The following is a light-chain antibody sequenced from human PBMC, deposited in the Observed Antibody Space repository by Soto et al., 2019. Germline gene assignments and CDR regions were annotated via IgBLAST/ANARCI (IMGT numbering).Light chain of an antibody. CDR2: EAS. J-gene: IGKJ4*01. Sequence: EIVLTQSPATLSLSPGERATLSCRASQSVGNNLAWYQQKPGQAPGRLIYEASTRATGIPARFSGSGSGTDFTLTISSLEPEDFAVYYCQQHANWPLTFGGGTKVEIK. CDR1: QSVGNN. V-gene: IGKV3-11*01. CDR3: QQHANWPLT.